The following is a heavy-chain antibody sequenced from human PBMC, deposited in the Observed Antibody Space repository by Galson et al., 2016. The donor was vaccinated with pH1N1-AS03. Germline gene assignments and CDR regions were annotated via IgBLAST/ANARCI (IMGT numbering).Heavy chain of an antibody. J-gene: IGHJ4*02. CDR1: GFTFRTFG. V-gene: IGHV3-33*01. CDR2: IWNDGSLK. D-gene: IGHD2-8*02. Sequence: SLRLSCAASGFTFRTFGMHWVRQAPGKGLEWVAVIWNDGSLKKYGHSVKGRFIISRDNSNNTVSLEMSSLRAEDTAVYYCVTGNQNYFDYWGQGTLVTVSS. CDR3: VTGNQNYFDY.